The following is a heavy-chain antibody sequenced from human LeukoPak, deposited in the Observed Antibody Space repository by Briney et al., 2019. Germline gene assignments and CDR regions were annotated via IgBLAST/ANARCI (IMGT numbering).Heavy chain of an antibody. Sequence: SETLSLTCTVSGGSISSYYWSWIRQPPGKGLEWIGYIYYSGSTNYNPSLKSRVTISVDTSKNQFSLKLRSVTAADTAVYYCARRDMTALTAYAFDIWGQGTMVTVSS. V-gene: IGHV4-59*08. CDR1: GGSISSYY. CDR3: ARRDMTALTAYAFDI. CDR2: IYYSGST. D-gene: IGHD4-11*01. J-gene: IGHJ3*02.